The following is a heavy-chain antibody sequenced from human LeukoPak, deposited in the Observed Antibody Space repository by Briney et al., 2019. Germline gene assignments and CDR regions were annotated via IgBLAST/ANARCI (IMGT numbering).Heavy chain of an antibody. J-gene: IGHJ6*03. CDR2: IYYSGST. V-gene: IGHV4-59*12. D-gene: IGHD3-10*01. Sequence: PSETLSLTCTGSGGSISSYYWSWVRQPPGKGLEWIGHIYYSGSTNYNPSLKSRVTISVDTSKNQFSLKLSSVTAADTAVYYCARDTYYYGSGSSSGRYYYYMDVWGKGTTVTVSS. CDR1: GGSISSYY. CDR3: ARDTYYYGSGSSSGRYYYYMDV.